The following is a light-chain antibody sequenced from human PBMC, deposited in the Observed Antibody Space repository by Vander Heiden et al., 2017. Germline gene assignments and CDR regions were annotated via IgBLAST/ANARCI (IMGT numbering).Light chain of an antibody. Sequence: SVLTQPPSVSPAPVQKVTISCSGRSSNIGNHYVSWYQQLPGTAPKLLIYDNNKPPSGIPDRCSGSKSGTSATLGVAGLQDEDEDDYYCGTWDSNLCAVVFGSRTKLTVL. CDR3: GTWDSNLCAVV. CDR1: SSNIGNHY. CDR2: DNN. V-gene: IGLV1-51*01. J-gene: IGLJ2*01.